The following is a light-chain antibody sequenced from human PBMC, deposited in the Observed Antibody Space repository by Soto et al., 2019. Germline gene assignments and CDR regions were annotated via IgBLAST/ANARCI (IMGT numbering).Light chain of an antibody. Sequence: IVLTQSPGTLSLSPRERTTLSCRASQSISSSYLAWYQQKPGQAPRLLVYGASSRATGIPDRFSGSGSGTDFTLTISRLEPEDFALYYCQQYSSTFWTLGQGTKVDIK. V-gene: IGKV3-20*01. J-gene: IGKJ1*01. CDR2: GAS. CDR3: QQYSSTFWT. CDR1: QSISSSY.